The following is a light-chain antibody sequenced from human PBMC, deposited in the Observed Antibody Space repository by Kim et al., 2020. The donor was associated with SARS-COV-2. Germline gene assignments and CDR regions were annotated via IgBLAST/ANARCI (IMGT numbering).Light chain of an antibody. CDR3: HVLVTNTAWV. J-gene: IGLJ3*02. V-gene: IGLV3-9*01. Sequence: SYELTQPLSVSTALGQTARITCGGNNIGRKNVHWYQHKPGQAPVLVIYTNNNRPSGIPDRFSGSNSGNTATLTISRAQAGDEADYYCHVLVTNTAWVFGG. CDR2: TNN. CDR1: NIGRKN.